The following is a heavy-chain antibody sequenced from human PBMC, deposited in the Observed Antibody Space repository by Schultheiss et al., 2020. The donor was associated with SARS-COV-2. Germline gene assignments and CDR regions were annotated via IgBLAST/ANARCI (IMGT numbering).Heavy chain of an antibody. CDR2: ISSSSSYI. CDR3: ASSVATMGGGAFDI. Sequence: GESLKISCAASGFTFSSYSMNWVRQAPGKGLEWVSSISSSSSYIYYADSVKGRFTISRDNAKNSLYLQMNSLRAEDTAVYYCASSVATMGGGAFDIWGQGTMVTVSS. V-gene: IGHV3-21*01. J-gene: IGHJ3*02. D-gene: IGHD5-12*01. CDR1: GFTFSSYS.